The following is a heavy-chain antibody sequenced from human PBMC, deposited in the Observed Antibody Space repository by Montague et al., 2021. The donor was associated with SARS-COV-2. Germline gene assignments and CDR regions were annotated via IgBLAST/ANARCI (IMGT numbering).Heavy chain of an antibody. D-gene: IGHD6-6*01. Sequence: SETLSLTCTVSGASVASGNFYWSWIRQPPGKGLEWIGYMYYTGHTKYNPSLESRVTMPVDPSKNQFSLTLTSVTAADTAVYYCARLRANVPSRPGFDYWDQGALVTVSS. CDR2: MYYTGHT. V-gene: IGHV4-61*01. J-gene: IGHJ4*02. CDR3: ARLRANVPSRPGFDY. CDR1: GASVASGNFY.